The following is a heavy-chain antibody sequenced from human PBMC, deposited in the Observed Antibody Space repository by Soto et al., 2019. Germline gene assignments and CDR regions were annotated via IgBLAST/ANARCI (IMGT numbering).Heavy chain of an antibody. CDR3: AREHEGYSSCWYCDY. D-gene: IGHD6-13*01. J-gene: IGHJ4*02. V-gene: IGHV3-30-3*01. CDR2: ISYDGSNK. Sequence: QVQLVESGGGVVQPGRSLRLSCAASGFTFSSYAMHWVRQAPGKGLEWVAVISYDGSNKYYADSVKGRFTISRDNSKNTLYLQMNNLRAEDTAVYYCAREHEGYSSCWYCDYWGQGTLVTVSS. CDR1: GFTFSSYA.